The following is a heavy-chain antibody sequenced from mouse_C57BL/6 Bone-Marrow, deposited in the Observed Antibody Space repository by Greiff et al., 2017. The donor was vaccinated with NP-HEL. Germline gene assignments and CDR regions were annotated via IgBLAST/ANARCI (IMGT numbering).Heavy chain of an antibody. D-gene: IGHD2-1*01. Sequence: EVHLVESGGGLVQPGGSLSLSCAASGFTFTDYYMSWVRQPPGKALEWLGFIRNKANGYTTEYSASGKGRFTISRDNSQSILYLQMNALRAEDSATYYFARYKWNGTDYWGQGTTLTVSS. V-gene: IGHV7-3*01. CDR2: IRNKANGYTT. CDR3: ARYKWNGTDY. J-gene: IGHJ2*01. CDR1: GFTFTDYY.